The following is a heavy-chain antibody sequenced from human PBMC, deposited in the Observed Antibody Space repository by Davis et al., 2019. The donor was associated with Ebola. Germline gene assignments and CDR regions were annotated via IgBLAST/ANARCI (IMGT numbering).Heavy chain of an antibody. Sequence: PSETLSLTCTVSGGSVSSGSYYWSWIRQPPGKGLEWIGSIYHSGSTYYNPSLKSRVTISVDTSKNQFSLKLSSVTAADTAVYYCARDGVPFGGVIVYYFDYWGQGTLVTVSS. D-gene: IGHD3-16*02. CDR3: ARDGVPFGGVIVYYFDY. CDR2: IYHSGST. V-gene: IGHV4-39*07. J-gene: IGHJ4*02. CDR1: GGSVSSGSYY.